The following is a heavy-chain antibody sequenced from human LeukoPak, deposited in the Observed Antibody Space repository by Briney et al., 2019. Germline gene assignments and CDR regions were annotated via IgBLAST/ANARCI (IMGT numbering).Heavy chain of an antibody. Sequence: SETLSLTCTVSGYSLSSGYYWGWIRQPPGKGLEWIGSIYHSGSTYYNPSLKSRVTISVGTSKNQFSLKLTSVTAADTAVYYCARGYIVVAGTFDYWGQGTLVTVSS. V-gene: IGHV4-38-2*02. J-gene: IGHJ4*02. CDR2: IYHSGST. D-gene: IGHD6-19*01. CDR3: ARGYIVVAGTFDY. CDR1: GYSLSSGYY.